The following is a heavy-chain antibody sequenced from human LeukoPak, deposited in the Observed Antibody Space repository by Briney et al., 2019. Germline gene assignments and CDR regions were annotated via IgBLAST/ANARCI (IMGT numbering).Heavy chain of an antibody. CDR2: IYYSGST. CDR1: GGSISSGGYS. V-gene: IGHV4-30-2*01. Sequence: SETLSLTCAVSGGSISSGGYSWSWIRQPPGKGLEWIGYIYYSGSTYYNPSLKSRVTISVDRSKNQFSLKLSSVTAADTAVYYCARDQAAERAFDIWGQGTMVTVSS. J-gene: IGHJ3*02. CDR3: ARDQAAERAFDI. D-gene: IGHD1-26*01.